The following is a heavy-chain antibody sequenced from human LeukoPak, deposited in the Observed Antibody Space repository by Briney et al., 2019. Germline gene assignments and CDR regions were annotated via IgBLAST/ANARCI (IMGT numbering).Heavy chain of an antibody. D-gene: IGHD3-22*01. V-gene: IGHV4-61*08. CDR3: ASSYYYDSSGYYGGDYYYGMDV. Sequence: PSETLSLTCTVSGGSISSGGYYWSWIRQHPGKGLEWIGYISYSGSANYNPSLKSRATILLDTSKNQFSLKLSSVTAADTAVYYCASSYYYDSSGYYGGDYYYGMDVWGQGTTVTVSS. CDR1: GGSISSGGYY. J-gene: IGHJ6*02. CDR2: ISYSGSA.